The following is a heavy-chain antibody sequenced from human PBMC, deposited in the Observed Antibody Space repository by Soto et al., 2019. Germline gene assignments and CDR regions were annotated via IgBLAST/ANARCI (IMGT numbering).Heavy chain of an antibody. CDR1: GYTFTSYG. Sequence: QVQLVQSGAEVKKPGASVKVSCKASGYTFTSYGISWVRQAPGQGLEWMGWISAYNGNTNYAQKLQGRVTMTTDTTTSTAYMELRSLRSDDTAVYYCARDGPILRFLEWLPRGGTFDYWGQGTLVTVSS. CDR3: ARDGPILRFLEWLPRGGTFDY. D-gene: IGHD3-3*01. V-gene: IGHV1-18*04. CDR2: ISAYNGNT. J-gene: IGHJ4*02.